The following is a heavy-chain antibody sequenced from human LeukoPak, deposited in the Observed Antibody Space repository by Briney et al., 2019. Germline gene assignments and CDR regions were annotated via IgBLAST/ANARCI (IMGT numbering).Heavy chain of an antibody. Sequence: QTPSLTCAISGDSVSSNSAAWGWIRQSPSRGLEWLGRTYYRSGWYNVYPLSLKSRITISPDSSKNQVSLQLSSVTPEDTAVYYCSRELARGPADYWGEGTRDPLSS. V-gene: IGHV6-1*01. J-gene: IGHJ4*02. CDR2: TYYRSGWYN. CDR1: GDSVSSNSAA. D-gene: IGHD2-2*01. CDR3: SRELARGPADY.